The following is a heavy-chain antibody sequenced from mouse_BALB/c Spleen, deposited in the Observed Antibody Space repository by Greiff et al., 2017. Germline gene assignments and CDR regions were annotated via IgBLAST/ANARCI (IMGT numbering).Heavy chain of an antibody. J-gene: IGHJ3*01. D-gene: IGHD1-1*02. CDR3: ARNYQAWFAY. CDR1: GFTFSSFG. V-gene: IGHV5-17*02. Sequence: EVKLVESGGGLVQPGGSRKLSCAASGFTFSSFGMHWVRQAPEKGLEWVAYISSGSSTIYYADTVKGRFTISRDNPKNTLFLQMTSLRSEDTAMYYCARNYQAWFAYWGQGTLVTVSA. CDR2: ISSGSSTI.